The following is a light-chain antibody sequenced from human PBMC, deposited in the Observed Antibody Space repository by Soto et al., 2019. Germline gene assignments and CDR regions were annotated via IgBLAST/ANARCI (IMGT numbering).Light chain of an antibody. CDR3: NSYTGSSTLGVV. CDR1: SSDVGGYNY. CDR2: DVS. J-gene: IGLJ2*01. V-gene: IGLV2-14*03. Sequence: QSALTQPASVSGSPGQSITISCTGTSSDVGGYNYVSWYQQHPGKAPKLMIYDVSYRPSGVSNRFSGSKSDNTASLTISGLQAEDEADYFCNSYTGSSTLGVVFGGGTKVTVL.